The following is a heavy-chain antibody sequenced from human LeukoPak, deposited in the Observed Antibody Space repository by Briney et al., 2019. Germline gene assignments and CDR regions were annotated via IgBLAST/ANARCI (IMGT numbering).Heavy chain of an antibody. J-gene: IGHJ4*02. CDR3: ARVVGYSGSFCFDY. D-gene: IGHD1-26*01. CDR2: ISSNGVST. V-gene: IGHV3-64*01. Sequence: GSLRLSCAASGFTFSTYVMHWVRQAPGKGLEYVSGISSNGVSTYYANSVKGRFTISRGNSKNTLYLQMGSLRVEDMAVYYCARVVGYSGSFCFDYWGQGTLVTVSS. CDR1: GFTFSTYV.